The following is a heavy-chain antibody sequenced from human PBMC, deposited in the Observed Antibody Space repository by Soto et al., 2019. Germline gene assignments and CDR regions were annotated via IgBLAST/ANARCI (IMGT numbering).Heavy chain of an antibody. Sequence: GESLKISCKGSGYSFAGYWITWVRQKPGKGLEWMGRIDPSDSQTYYSPSFRGHVTISADKSISTAYLQWSSLKASDTAMYYCARHGTSGYSYGYDYYYYGMDVWGQGTTVTVSS. CDR2: IDPSDSQT. J-gene: IGHJ6*02. CDR3: ARHGTSGYSYGYDYYYYGMDV. D-gene: IGHD5-18*01. CDR1: GYSFAGYW. V-gene: IGHV5-10-1*01.